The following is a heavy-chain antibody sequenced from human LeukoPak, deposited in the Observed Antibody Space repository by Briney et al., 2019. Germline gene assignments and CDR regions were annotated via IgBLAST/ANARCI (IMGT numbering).Heavy chain of an antibody. D-gene: IGHD3-9*01. V-gene: IGHV3-13*01. CDR2: IGTAGDT. CDR3: ARGVRSDWLLHYYYYYGMDV. J-gene: IGHJ6*02. CDR1: GFTFSSYD. Sequence: GGSLRLSCAASGFTFSSYDMHWVRQATGKGLEWVSAIGTAGDTYYPGSVKGRFTISRGNAKNSLYPQMNSLRAGDTAVYYCARGVRSDWLLHYYYYYGMDVWGQGTTVTVSS.